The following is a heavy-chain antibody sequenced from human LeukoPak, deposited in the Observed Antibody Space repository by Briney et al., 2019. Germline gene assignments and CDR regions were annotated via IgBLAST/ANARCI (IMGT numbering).Heavy chain of an antibody. CDR3: ASPGRYYYASGKVY. CDR2: IYYSGST. Sequence: PSETLSLTCTVAGGSINSSGNYWGWLRQPPGKGLEWIGSIYYSGSTYYNPSLKSRVTISVDTSKNQFSLKLSSVTAADTAVYYCASPGRYYYASGKVYWGQGTLVTVSS. CDR1: GGSINSSGNY. V-gene: IGHV4-39*01. J-gene: IGHJ4*02. D-gene: IGHD3-10*01.